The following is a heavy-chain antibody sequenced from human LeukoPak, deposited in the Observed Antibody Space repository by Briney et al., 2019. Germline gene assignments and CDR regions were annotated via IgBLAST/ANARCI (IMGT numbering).Heavy chain of an antibody. J-gene: IGHJ4*02. D-gene: IGHD3-22*01. CDR1: GGTFSSYA. V-gene: IGHV1-69*13. Sequence: SVKVSSKASGGTFSSYAISWVRDAPGQGLEWMGGIIPIFGTANYAQKSQGRVTISADESTSTAYMELSSLRSEDTAVYYCARTLYDSSGYYYGYEGFWGQGTLVTVSS. CDR2: IIPIFGTA. CDR3: ARTLYDSSGYYYGYEGF.